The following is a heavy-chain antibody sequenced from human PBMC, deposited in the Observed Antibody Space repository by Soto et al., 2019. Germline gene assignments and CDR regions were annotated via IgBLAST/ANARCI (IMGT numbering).Heavy chain of an antibody. Sequence: QVQLVESGGGVVQPGRSLRLSCAASGFTFSSYAMHWVRQAPGKGLEWVAVISYDGSNKYYADSVKGRFTISRDNSKNTLYLQMNGLRAEDTAVYYCARDAILSQGQWRSRGVVVVAATLDYWGQGTLVTVSS. CDR2: ISYDGSNK. D-gene: IGHD2-15*01. V-gene: IGHV3-30-3*01. CDR1: GFTFSSYA. J-gene: IGHJ4*02. CDR3: ARDAILSQGQWRSRGVVVVAATLDY.